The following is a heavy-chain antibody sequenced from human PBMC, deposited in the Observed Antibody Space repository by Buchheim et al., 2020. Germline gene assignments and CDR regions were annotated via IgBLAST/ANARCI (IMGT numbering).Heavy chain of an antibody. D-gene: IGHD2-2*01. Sequence: QVQLVQSGAEVKKPGASVKVSCKASGYTFTSYYMHWVRQAPGQGLEWMGIINPSGGSTSYAPTFQGRVTMTRDTSTSTVYMELSSMRSEDTAVYYCARDVRGYCSSTSCHQDAFDIWGQGT. CDR3: ARDVRGYCSSTSCHQDAFDI. CDR1: GYTFTSYY. J-gene: IGHJ3*02. V-gene: IGHV1-46*01. CDR2: INPSGGST.